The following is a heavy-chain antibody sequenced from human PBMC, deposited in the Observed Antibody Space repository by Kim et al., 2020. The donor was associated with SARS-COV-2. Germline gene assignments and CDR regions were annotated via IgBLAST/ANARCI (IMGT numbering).Heavy chain of an antibody. D-gene: IGHD3-3*01. J-gene: IGHJ3*01. CDR3: AKAEYYTGSDDYFPDAFDL. CDR2: IQCRGDNI. CDR1: GFTFGSYD. Sequence: GGSLRLSCVASGFTFGSYDMNWVRQAPGKGLEWVSCIQCRGDNISYADSVKGRFTISRDNSKKSLYLQMSSLRAEDTAVYYCAKAEYYTGSDDYFPDAFDLWGRGTMVTVSS. V-gene: IGHV3-48*03.